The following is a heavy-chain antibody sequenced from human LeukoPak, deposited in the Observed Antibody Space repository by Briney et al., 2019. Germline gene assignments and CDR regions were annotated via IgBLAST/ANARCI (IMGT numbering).Heavy chain of an antibody. V-gene: IGHV4-59*08. CDR1: GGSISSYY. CDR2: INYSGST. J-gene: IGHJ6*02. CDR3: ARWFGELYPYYYYGMDV. D-gene: IGHD3-10*01. Sequence: SETLSLTCTVSGGSISSYYWSWIRQPPGKGLEWIGYINYSGSTNYNPSLKSRVTISVDTSKNQFSLKLSSVTAADTAVYYCARWFGELYPYYYYGMDVWGQGTTVTVSS.